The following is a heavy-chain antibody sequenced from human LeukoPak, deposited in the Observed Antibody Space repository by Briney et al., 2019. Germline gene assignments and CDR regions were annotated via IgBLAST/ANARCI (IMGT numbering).Heavy chain of an antibody. V-gene: IGHV4-39*07. Sequence: SETLSLTCTVSGGSISSSSYYWGWMRQPPGKGLEWIGSIYYSGSTYYNPSLKSRVTISVDTSKNQFSLKLSSVTAADTAVYDCARVVVAAGTTYWGQGTLVTVSS. D-gene: IGHD6-13*01. CDR1: GGSISSSSYY. CDR3: ARVVVAAGTTY. CDR2: IYYSGST. J-gene: IGHJ4*02.